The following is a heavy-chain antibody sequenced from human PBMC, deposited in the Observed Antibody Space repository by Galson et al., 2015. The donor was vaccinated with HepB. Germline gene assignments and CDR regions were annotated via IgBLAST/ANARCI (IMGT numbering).Heavy chain of an antibody. CDR3: ARGGEYYYDSSGNPGIRAFDI. CDR1: GFTFTSYA. D-gene: IGHD3-22*01. Sequence: SLRLSCAASGFTFTSYAMTWVRQAPGKGLEWVSYISSSSSTIYYADSVKGRFTISRDNAKNSLYLQMNSLRDEDTAVYYCARGGEYYYDSSGNPGIRAFDIWGQGTMVTVSS. J-gene: IGHJ3*02. V-gene: IGHV3-48*02. CDR2: ISSSSSTI.